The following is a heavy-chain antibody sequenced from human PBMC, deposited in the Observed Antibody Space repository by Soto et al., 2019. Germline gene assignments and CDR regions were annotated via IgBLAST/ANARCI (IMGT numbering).Heavy chain of an antibody. Sequence: ASVKVSCKASGYTFTSYGISWVRQAPGQGLEWMGWISAYNDNTNYAQKLQGRVTMTTDTSTSTAYMELRSLRSDDTAVYYCARRSGHYYDSSGYYYSDYWGQGTLVTVSS. CDR1: GYTFTSYG. J-gene: IGHJ4*02. V-gene: IGHV1-18*01. D-gene: IGHD3-22*01. CDR3: ARRSGHYYDSSGYYYSDY. CDR2: ISAYNDNT.